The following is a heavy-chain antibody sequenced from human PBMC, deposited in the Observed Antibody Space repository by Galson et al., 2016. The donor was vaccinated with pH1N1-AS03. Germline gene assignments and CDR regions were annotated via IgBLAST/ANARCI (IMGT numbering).Heavy chain of an antibody. Sequence: SLRLSCATSGFNFGDYAMSWYRQAPGKRLEWVGFIRSKVYGGATFYAASVDGRFIISRDDSNSIAYLQMNNLKSDDSGVYYCVGVLWGHLPAPSSKWGRGTLVTVSS. CDR2: IRSKVYGGAT. D-gene: IGHD7-27*01. CDR1: GFNFGDYA. V-gene: IGHV3-49*03. J-gene: IGHJ4*02. CDR3: VGVLWGHLPAPSSK.